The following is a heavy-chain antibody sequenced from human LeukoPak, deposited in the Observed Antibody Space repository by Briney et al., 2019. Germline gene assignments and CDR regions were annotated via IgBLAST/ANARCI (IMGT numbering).Heavy chain of an antibody. CDR2: TYYRSKWYT. D-gene: IGHD1-26*01. J-gene: IGHJ4*02. CDR3: ARAWGLKY. V-gene: IGHV6-1*01. CDR1: GDSVSSNSTA. Sequence: SQTLSLTCALSGDSVSSNSTAWNWLRQSPSRGLEWLGRTYYRSKWYTDYAVSVRSRIIISPDTSKNQFSLQLNSVTPEDTAVYYCARAWGLKYWGQGTLVTVSS.